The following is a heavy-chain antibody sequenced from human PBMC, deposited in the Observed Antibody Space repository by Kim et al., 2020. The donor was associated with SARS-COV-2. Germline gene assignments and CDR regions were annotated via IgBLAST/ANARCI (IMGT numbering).Heavy chain of an antibody. J-gene: IGHJ3*02. D-gene: IGHD7-27*01. CDR2: SSFSGSDT. CDR1: GFTFSNYK. CDR3: AREETGDFRFDI. Sequence: GGSLRLSCIVSGFTFSNYKMHWVRQAPGKGLEWVSYSSFSGSDTLYADSVKGRFTMSRDNAKNLLYLQMNRLRVEDTAIYYCAREETGDFRFDIWGQGT. V-gene: IGHV3-48*03.